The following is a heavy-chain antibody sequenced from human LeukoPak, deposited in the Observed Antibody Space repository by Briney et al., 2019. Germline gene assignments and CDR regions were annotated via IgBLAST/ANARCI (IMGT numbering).Heavy chain of an antibody. CDR3: AREGKTVVTPAFDY. CDR2: TFYRSKWNN. J-gene: IGHJ4*02. V-gene: IGHV6-1*01. Sequence: SQTLSLTCAISGDSVSSNNAAWNWIRQSPSRGLEWLGRTFYRSKWNNDYAESVKSRIIISPDTSKNQFSLQLNSVTPEDTAVYYCAREGKTVVTPAFDYWGQGTLVTVSS. D-gene: IGHD4-23*01. CDR1: GDSVSSNNAA.